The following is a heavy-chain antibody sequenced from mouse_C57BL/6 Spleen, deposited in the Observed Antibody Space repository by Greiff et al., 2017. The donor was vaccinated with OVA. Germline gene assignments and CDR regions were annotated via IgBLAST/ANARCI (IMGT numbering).Heavy chain of an antibody. CDR2: ISPGNSDT. CDR3: TRGNYDQGAIDY. V-gene: IGHV1-5*01. CDR1: GYTFTSYW. Sequence: EVKLQQSGTVLARPGASVKMSCKTSGYTFTSYWMHWLKQRPGQGLEWIGAISPGNSDTSYNPKFKGKAKLTAVTSASTADRELSSLTNEDSAVYYCTRGNYDQGAIDYWGQGTSVTVSA. D-gene: IGHD2-4*01. J-gene: IGHJ4*01.